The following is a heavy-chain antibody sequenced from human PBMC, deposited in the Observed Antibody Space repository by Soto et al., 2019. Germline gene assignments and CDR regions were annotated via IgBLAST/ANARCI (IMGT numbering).Heavy chain of an antibody. Sequence: GASVKVSCKASGYTFTSYAMHWVRQAPGQRLEWMGWINAGNGKTKYSQKLQGRVTITRDTSASTAYMELSSLRSENTAVYYCARGYKHEPRDYWGQGTLVTVPS. V-gene: IGHV1-3*01. CDR1: GYTFTSYA. J-gene: IGHJ4*02. CDR2: INAGNGKT. D-gene: IGHD1-1*01. CDR3: ARGYKHEPRDY.